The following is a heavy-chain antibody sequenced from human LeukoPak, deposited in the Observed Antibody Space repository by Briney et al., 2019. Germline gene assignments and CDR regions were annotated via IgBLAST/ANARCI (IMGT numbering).Heavy chain of an antibody. CDR1: GFTFSSYA. V-gene: IGHV3-21*01. Sequence: GGSLRLSCAASGFTFSSYAMSWVRQAPGKGLEWVSSISSSSSHIFYADSVKGRFTISRDNARNALDLQMNSLRAEDAAVYYCARSVMTGSTTRAFDMWGQGTMVTVSS. CDR3: ARSVMTGSTTRAFDM. J-gene: IGHJ3*02. CDR2: ISSSSSHI. D-gene: IGHD2/OR15-2a*01.